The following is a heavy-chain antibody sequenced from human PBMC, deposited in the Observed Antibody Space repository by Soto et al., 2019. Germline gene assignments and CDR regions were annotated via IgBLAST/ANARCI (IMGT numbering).Heavy chain of an antibody. V-gene: IGHV4-30-4*01. CDR1: GDSISNGDYY. CDR2: IDSSGST. J-gene: IGHJ4*02. CDR3: ASRYLY. D-gene: IGHD3-16*02. Sequence: PSETLSLTCTVSGDSISNGDYYWSWIRQPPGRGLEWIGYIDSSGSTYYNPSLKSRLTMSVDMSKNQFSLRLTSVSAADTAVYYCASRYLYWGPGLLVTVSS.